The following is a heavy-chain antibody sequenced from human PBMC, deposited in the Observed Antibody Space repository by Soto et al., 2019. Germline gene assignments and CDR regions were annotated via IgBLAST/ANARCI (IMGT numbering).Heavy chain of an antibody. CDR1: GHPLSYRY. D-gene: IGHD3-9*01. V-gene: IGHV1-45*02. J-gene: IGHJ4*02. CDR3: AGEGSYETLSGNSHIFD. Sequence: QVPLVQSGAEVKQTGSSVKISCKTSGHPLSYRYLHWFRQAPGQALEWMGRMRPLIGDTNNAQKVHDRLALTRDWPMTTAYVELRRLTSDDTAIYYCAGEGSYETLSGNSHIFDWRQGSLVSVSS. CDR2: MRPLIGDT.